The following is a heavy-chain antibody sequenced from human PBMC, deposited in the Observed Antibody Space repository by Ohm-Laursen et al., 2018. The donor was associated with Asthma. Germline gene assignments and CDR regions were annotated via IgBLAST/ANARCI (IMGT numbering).Heavy chain of an antibody. Sequence: SETLSLTCSLSGASFSTYYWGWIRQPPGKGLEWIGYIYSTGSTNYNPSLKSRVTISLDTSNIKFSLELSSVTAADTAVYYCARYTTAVTFDSWGQGTLVTVSS. CDR1: GASFSTYY. J-gene: IGHJ5*01. V-gene: IGHV4-59*12. D-gene: IGHD4-17*01. CDR3: ARYTTAVTFDS. CDR2: IYSTGST.